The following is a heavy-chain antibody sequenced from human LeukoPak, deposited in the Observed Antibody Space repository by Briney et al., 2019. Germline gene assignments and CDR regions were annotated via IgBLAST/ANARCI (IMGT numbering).Heavy chain of an antibody. CDR3: TRVENSSGWFIEY. CDR2: ISYDGSNK. J-gene: IGHJ4*02. Sequence: PGGSLRLSCAASGFTFSSYGMHWVRQAPGKGLEWVAVISYDGSNKYYADSVKGRFTISRDNSKNTLYLQMNSLRAEDTAVYYCTRVENSSGWFIEYWGQGTLVTVSS. V-gene: IGHV3-30*03. D-gene: IGHD6-19*01. CDR1: GFTFSSYG.